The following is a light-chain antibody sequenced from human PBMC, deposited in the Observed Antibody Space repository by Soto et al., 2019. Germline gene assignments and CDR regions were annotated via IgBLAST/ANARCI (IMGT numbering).Light chain of an antibody. CDR1: QSVSSY. Sequence: EIVLTQSPGTLSLSPGERATLSCRASQSVSSYLAWYQQKPGQAPRLLIYGASTRATGIPARFSGSGSGTEFTLTISSLQSVDFAVYYCQQYNNWPRTFGQGTKVDI. CDR2: GAS. V-gene: IGKV3-15*01. J-gene: IGKJ1*01. CDR3: QQYNNWPRT.